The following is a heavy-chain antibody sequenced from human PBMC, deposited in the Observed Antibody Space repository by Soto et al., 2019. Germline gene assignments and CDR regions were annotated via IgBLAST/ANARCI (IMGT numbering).Heavy chain of an antibody. CDR1: GFTFRSYE. D-gene: IGHD6-6*01. V-gene: IGHV3-48*03. Sequence: GSLRLSCAASGFTFRSYEMNWVRQAPGKGLEWVSYIGSSGSTIYYADSVKGRFTISRDNAKNSLYLQMNSLRAEDTAVYYCAREGVRAARPIDAFDIWGQGTMVTVSS. CDR3: AREGVRAARPIDAFDI. J-gene: IGHJ3*02. CDR2: IGSSGSTI.